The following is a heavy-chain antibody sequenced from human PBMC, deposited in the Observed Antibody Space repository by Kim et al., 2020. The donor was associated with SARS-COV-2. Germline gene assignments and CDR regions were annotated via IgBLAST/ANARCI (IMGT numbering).Heavy chain of an antibody. V-gene: IGHV5-51*01. Sequence: GESLKISCKGSGYSFTSYWIGWVRQMPGKDLEWMGIIYPGDSDTRYSPSFQGQVTISADKSISTAYLQWSSLKASDTAMYYCASPYCSSTSCYTGFDYWGQGTLVTVSS. CDR2: IYPGDSDT. CDR3: ASPYCSSTSCYTGFDY. D-gene: IGHD2-2*02. CDR1: GYSFTSYW. J-gene: IGHJ4*02.